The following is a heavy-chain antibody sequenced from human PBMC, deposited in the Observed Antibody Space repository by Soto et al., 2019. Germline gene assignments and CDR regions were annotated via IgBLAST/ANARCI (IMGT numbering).Heavy chain of an antibody. CDR3: TKDDYDFWSGYFSF. V-gene: IGHV3-23*01. CDR1: VFTVSNHA. Sequence: GGSRSLSCTSSVFTVSNHAMNWFRQSPGKGLEWVSGITSSGGEADYAYSVRGRFTIARDNSKNTLSLQMTGLRGEDSARYYCTKDDYDFWSGYFSFWGQGTPVTVSS. D-gene: IGHD3-3*01. J-gene: IGHJ4*01. CDR2: ITSSGGEA.